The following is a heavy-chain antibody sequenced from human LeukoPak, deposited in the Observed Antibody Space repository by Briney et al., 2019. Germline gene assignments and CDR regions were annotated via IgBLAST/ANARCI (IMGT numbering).Heavy chain of an antibody. J-gene: IGHJ4*02. D-gene: IGHD2-15*01. CDR3: AKARGARSGSFDY. CDR1: GFTFDDYA. Sequence: GGSLRLSCAASGFTFDDYAMHWVRQAPGKGLEWVSGISWNSGSIGYADSVKGRFTISRDNAKNSLYLQMNSLRAEDTALYYCAKARGARSGSFDYWGQGTLVTVSS. V-gene: IGHV3-9*01. CDR2: ISWNSGSI.